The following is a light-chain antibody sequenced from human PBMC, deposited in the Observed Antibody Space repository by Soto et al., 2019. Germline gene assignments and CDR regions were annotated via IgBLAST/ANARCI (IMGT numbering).Light chain of an antibody. V-gene: IGKV3-20*01. CDR2: GAS. J-gene: IGKJ5*01. Sequence: EIVLTQSPGTLSLSPGERATLSCRASQSVSSSSLAWYQQKPGQAPRLLIYGASSRATDIPDRFSGSGSGTDFTLTISTLEPEDSAVYYCQQYGSSPSITFGQGTRLEIK. CDR1: QSVSSSS. CDR3: QQYGSSPSIT.